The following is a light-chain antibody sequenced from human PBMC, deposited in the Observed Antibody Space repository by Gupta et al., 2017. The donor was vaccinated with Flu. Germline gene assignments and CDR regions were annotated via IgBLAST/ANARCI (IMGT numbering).Light chain of an antibody. CDR3: QQYSNWPL. CDR2: AAS. Sequence: EIVMTQSPATLSVSPGERATLSCRASQSVSTNLAWYQQKPGQAPRLLIYAASNRAAGIPARFSGSGSGTEFTLTISSLQSEDFAVYFCQQYSNWPLFGPGTRVDIK. J-gene: IGKJ3*01. CDR1: QSVSTN. V-gene: IGKV3-15*01.